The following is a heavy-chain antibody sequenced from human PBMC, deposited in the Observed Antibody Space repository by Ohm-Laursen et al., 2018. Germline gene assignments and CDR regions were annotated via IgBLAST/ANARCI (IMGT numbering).Heavy chain of an antibody. CDR2: IRKKADSYTT. V-gene: IGHV3-72*01. CDR3: VKQGYCSGGNCHSNTFDI. Sequence: SLRLSCTASGFTFSDHYMDWVRQAPGKGLEWVGRIRKKADSYTTEYGASVKGRFTISRDDSRNSLYLQMTSLNTDDTAVYYCVKQGYCSGGNCHSNTFDIWGQGTMVTVSS. D-gene: IGHD2-15*01. CDR1: GFTFSDHY. J-gene: IGHJ3*02.